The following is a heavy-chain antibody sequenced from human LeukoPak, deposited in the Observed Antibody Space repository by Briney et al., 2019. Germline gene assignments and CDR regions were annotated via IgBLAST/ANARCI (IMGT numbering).Heavy chain of an antibody. CDR1: GFTFSSYS. V-gene: IGHV3-21*01. Sequence: GGSLRLSCAASGFTFSSYSMNWVRQAPGKGLEWVSSISSSSSYIYYADPVKGRFTISRDNAKNSLYLQMNSLRAEDTAVYYCARLGCSSTSCHRKYFQHWGQGTLVTVSS. J-gene: IGHJ1*01. CDR2: ISSSSSYI. D-gene: IGHD2-2*01. CDR3: ARLGCSSTSCHRKYFQH.